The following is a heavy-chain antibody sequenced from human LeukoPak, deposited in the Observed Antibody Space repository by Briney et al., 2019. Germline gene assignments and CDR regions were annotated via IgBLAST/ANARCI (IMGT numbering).Heavy chain of an antibody. CDR2: INPNSGGT. J-gene: IGHJ5*02. V-gene: IGHV1-2*02. CDR1: GYSFSDFY. Sequence: ASVKVSCTASGYSFSDFYIHWLRQAPGQGLEWLGWINPNSGGTNFAQYFQGRVTMTRDTSTSTVYMELSSLRSDDTAVYYCARPLGSLKEYWWLDPWGQGTLVTVSS. CDR3: ARPLGSLKEYWWLDP. D-gene: IGHD2/OR15-2a*01.